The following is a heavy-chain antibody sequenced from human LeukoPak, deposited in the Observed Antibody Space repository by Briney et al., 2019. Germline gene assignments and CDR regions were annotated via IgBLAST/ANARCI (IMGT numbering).Heavy chain of an antibody. CDR1: GYTFTSYA. V-gene: IGHV7-4-1*01. D-gene: IGHD3-22*01. CDR3: ATSYDSSGYYYFWRDYYYGMDV. J-gene: IGHJ6*02. Sequence: ASVKVSCKASGYTFTSYAMNWVRQAPGQGLEWMGWINTNTGNPTYAQGFTGRFVFSLDTSVSTEYLQICSLKAEDTAVYYCATSYDSSGYYYFWRDYYYGMDVWGQGTTVTVSS. CDR2: INTNTGNP.